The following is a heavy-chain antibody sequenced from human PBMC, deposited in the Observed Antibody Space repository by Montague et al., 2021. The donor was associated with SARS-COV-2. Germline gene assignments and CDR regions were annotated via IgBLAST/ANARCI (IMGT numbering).Heavy chain of an antibody. CDR2: IYYSGST. CDR3: ARLGRQQLVRLSGMDV. Sequence: IYYSGSTYYNPSLKSRVTISVDTSKNQFFLKLSSVTAAGTAVYYCARLGRQQLVRLSGMDVWGQGTTVTVAS. V-gene: IGHV4-39*07. D-gene: IGHD6-13*01. J-gene: IGHJ6*02.